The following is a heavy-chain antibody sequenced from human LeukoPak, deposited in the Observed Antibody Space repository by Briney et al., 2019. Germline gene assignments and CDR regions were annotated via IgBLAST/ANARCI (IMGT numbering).Heavy chain of an antibody. Sequence: PGRSLRLSCAPSGFTFSTYGMHWVRQAPGKGLEWVAMTSHDGSDKYYADSVKGRFTISRDNSKNTLYLQMNSLRIEDTAVYYCAKDVYSNGWYIYFDPWGQGTLVTVSS. CDR1: GFTFSTYG. CDR2: TSHDGSDK. J-gene: IGHJ4*02. CDR3: AKDVYSNGWYIYFDP. V-gene: IGHV3-30*18. D-gene: IGHD6-19*01.